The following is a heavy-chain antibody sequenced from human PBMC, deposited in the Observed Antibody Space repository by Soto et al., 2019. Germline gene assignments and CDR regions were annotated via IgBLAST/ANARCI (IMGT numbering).Heavy chain of an antibody. CDR1: GFTFSSYA. Sequence: GGSLRLSCAASGFTFSSYAMHWVRQAPGKGLEWVAVISYDGSNKYYADSVKGRFTISRDNSKNSLYLQMNSLRAEDTSVYYCARESVRYFDWLLEPLDYWGQGTLVTVSS. D-gene: IGHD3-9*01. CDR3: ARESVRYFDWLLEPLDY. CDR2: ISYDGSNK. J-gene: IGHJ4*02. V-gene: IGHV3-30-3*01.